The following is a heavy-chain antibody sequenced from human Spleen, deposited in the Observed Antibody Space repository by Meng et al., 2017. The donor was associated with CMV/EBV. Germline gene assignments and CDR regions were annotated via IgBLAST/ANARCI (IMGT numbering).Heavy chain of an antibody. CDR1: EFFFSNYP. V-gene: IGHV3-23*01. D-gene: IGHD4-11*01. Sequence: ATSEFFFSNYPMVWVRQAPGKGLEWLSGISGSGVATYYADSVKGRFTVSRDNSKNTLFLQMNSLRAEDTAVYYCAKDSLTTYNWFDPWGQGTLVTVSS. CDR3: AKDSLTTYNWFDP. CDR2: ISGSGVAT. J-gene: IGHJ5*02.